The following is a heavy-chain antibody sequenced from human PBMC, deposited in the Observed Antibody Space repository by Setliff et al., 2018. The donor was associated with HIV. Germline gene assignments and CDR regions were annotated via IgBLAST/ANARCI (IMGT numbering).Heavy chain of an antibody. J-gene: IGHJ5*02. V-gene: IGHV1-3*04. D-gene: IGHD6-13*01. CDR3: ARGYSIALGWFDP. Sequence: ASVKVSCKAFGDTVTGHSIHWVRQAPGQRLEWMGWLNTGNGKTKYSPKFQGRVTITRDTSASTAYMELSSLRSEDTAVFYCARGYSIALGWFDPWGQGTLVTVSS. CDR1: GDTVTGHS. CDR2: LNTGNGKT.